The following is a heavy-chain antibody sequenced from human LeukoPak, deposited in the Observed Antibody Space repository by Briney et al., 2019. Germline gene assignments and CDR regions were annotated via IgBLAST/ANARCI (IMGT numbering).Heavy chain of an antibody. CDR2: IDSGGST. V-gene: IGHV3-53*01. CDR1: GFTVNNNY. J-gene: IGHJ4*02. D-gene: IGHD1-1*01. Sequence: GGSLRLSCAASGFTVNNNYMSWVRQAPGKGLEWVSVIDSGGSTFSADSVKGRFTISRDNSKNSLFVQMNSLRAEDTAVYFCAKSRSGSANWALQIFDNWGQGTLVTVSS. CDR3: AKSRSGSANWALQIFDN.